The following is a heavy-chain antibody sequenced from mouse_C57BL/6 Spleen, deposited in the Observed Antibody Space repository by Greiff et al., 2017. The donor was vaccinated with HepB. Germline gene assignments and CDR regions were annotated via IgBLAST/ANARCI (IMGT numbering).Heavy chain of an antibody. J-gene: IGHJ1*03. CDR1: GYAFSSSW. CDR2: IYPGDGDT. CDR3: ARNYDYEGYFDV. Sequence: QVQLQQSGPELVKPGASVKISCKASGYAFSSSWMNWVKQRPGKGLEWIGRIYPGDGDTNYNGKFKGKATLTADKSSSTAYMQLSSLTSEDSAVYFCARNYDYEGYFDVWGTGTTVTVSS. V-gene: IGHV1-82*01. D-gene: IGHD2-4*01.